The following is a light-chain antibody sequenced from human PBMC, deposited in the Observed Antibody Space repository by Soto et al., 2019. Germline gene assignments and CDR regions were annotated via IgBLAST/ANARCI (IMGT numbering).Light chain of an antibody. J-gene: IGLJ3*02. CDR2: GNS. CDR3: QSYDSSLSARV. CDR1: SSNIGAGYD. Sequence: QSVLTQPPSVCGATWQRVTISCTGSSSNIGAGYDVHWYQQLPGTAPKRLIYGNSNRPSGVPDRFSGSKSGTSAFLAITGLQAEDEADYYCQSYDSSLSARVFGGGTKLTVL. V-gene: IGLV1-40*01.